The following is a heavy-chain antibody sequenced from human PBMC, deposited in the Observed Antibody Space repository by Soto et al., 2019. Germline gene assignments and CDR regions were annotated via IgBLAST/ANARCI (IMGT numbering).Heavy chain of an antibody. D-gene: IGHD2-15*01. J-gene: IGHJ1*01. CDR2: ISYDGSDK. CDR3: VKGVVVVTTYFQH. V-gene: IGHV3-30*18. Sequence: QVQLVASGGGVVQPGRSLRLSCAASGFTFSRYGMHWVRPAPGKGLEWVAVISYDGSDKYYADSVKGRFTISRDKSNNTLYRQMDSLGAEDTAVYYCVKGVVVVTTYFQHWGQGTLVTVSS. CDR1: GFTFSRYG.